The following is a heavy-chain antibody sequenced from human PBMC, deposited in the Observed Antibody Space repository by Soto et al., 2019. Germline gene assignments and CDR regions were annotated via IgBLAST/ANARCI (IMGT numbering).Heavy chain of an antibody. CDR1: GFTFSSYG. D-gene: IGHD3-10*01. Sequence: QVQLVESGGGVVQPGRSLRLSCAASGFTFSSYGMHWVRQAPGKGLEWVAVIWYDGSNKYYADSVKGRFTISRDNSKNTLYLQMNSLRAEDTAVYYCARGKILWFGELLYMDYWGQGTLVTVSS. CDR2: IWYDGSNK. CDR3: ARGKILWFGELLYMDY. V-gene: IGHV3-33*01. J-gene: IGHJ4*02.